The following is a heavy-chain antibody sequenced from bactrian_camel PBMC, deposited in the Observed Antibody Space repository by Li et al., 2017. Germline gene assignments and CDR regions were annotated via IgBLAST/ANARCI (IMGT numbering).Heavy chain of an antibody. J-gene: IGHJ4*01. Sequence: HVQLVESGGGSVQAGGSLKLSCVASETTYEGNCMGWFRQAPGKEREGVACITLHDGSAYYTDSVKGRFTISHDAAKNSIDLEMNSLKPDDTAVYYCAATGQMLSVAGCRTQGTQVTVS. D-gene: IGHD1*01. CDR2: ITLHDGSA. CDR1: ETTYEGNC. V-gene: IGHV3S63*01.